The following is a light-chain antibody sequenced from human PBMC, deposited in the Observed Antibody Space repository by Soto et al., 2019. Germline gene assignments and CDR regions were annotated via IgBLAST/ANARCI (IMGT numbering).Light chain of an antibody. CDR1: QDISNY. CDR2: DAS. J-gene: IGKJ4*01. CDR3: QQYDNLPLT. Sequence: DIQMTQSPSSLSASVGDRVTITCQASQDISNYLNWYQQKPGKAPKLLIYDASNLETGVPSRFSGSGSGTDFTFTISSLQPEDIATYYCQQYDNLPLTFGVRTKVEIK. V-gene: IGKV1-33*01.